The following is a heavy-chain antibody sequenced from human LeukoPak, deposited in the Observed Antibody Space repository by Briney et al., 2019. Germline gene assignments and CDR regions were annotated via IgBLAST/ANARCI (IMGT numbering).Heavy chain of an antibody. V-gene: IGHV1-2*04. CDR1: GYTFTGYY. Sequence: ASVKVSCKASGYTFTGYYMHWVRQAPGQGLEWMGWINPNSGGTNYAQKFQGWVTMTRDTSISTACMELSRLRSDDTAVYYCAKEPSPGIAAAGRDYYYGMDVWGKGTTVTVSS. D-gene: IGHD6-13*01. CDR2: INPNSGGT. CDR3: AKEPSPGIAAAGRDYYYGMDV. J-gene: IGHJ6*04.